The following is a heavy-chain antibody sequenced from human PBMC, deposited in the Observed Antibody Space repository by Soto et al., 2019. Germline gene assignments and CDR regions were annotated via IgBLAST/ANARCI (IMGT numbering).Heavy chain of an antibody. CDR3: AKGQYCGGDCYSAFLFDY. CDR2: ISGSGGST. J-gene: IGHJ4*02. D-gene: IGHD2-21*01. CDR1: GFTFSSYA. Sequence: VQLLESGGGLVQPGGSLRLSCAASGFTFSSYAMCWVRQAPGKGLEWVSAISGSGGSTYYADSVKGRFTISRDNSKNTLYLQMNSLRAEDTAVYYGAKGQYCGGDCYSAFLFDYWGQGTLVTVSS. V-gene: IGHV3-23*01.